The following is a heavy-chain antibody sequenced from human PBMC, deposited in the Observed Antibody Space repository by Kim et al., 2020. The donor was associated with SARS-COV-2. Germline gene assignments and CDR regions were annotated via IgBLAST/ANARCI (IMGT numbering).Heavy chain of an antibody. CDR2: INYSGTT. V-gene: IGHV4-39*07. Sequence: SETLSLTCSVSGGSISTSSYYWGWIRQPPGKGLEWIGSINYSGTTYYNPSLKSRVILSVDTSKNQFSLKLSSVTAADTAVYFCAKDWAWYYFDYWGQGTLVTVSS. CDR1: GGSISTSSYY. CDR3: AKDWAWYYFDY. D-gene: IGHD3-16*01. J-gene: IGHJ4*02.